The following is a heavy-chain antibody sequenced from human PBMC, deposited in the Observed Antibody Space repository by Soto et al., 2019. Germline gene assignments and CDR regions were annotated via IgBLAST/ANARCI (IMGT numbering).Heavy chain of an antibody. CDR1: GGSVNGYY. V-gene: IGHV4-34*01. J-gene: IGHJ5*02. D-gene: IGHD3-3*01. CDR3: ATRITVFGLLIPPFDP. CDR2: INHTGGI. Sequence: SETLSLTCAVYGGSVNGYYWNWIRQPPGKGLEWIGEINHTGGIHYNPSLKSRVTMSVDTSKNQFSLRLSSVTAADTAIYYCATRITVFGLLIPPFDPWGQVTQVTLSS.